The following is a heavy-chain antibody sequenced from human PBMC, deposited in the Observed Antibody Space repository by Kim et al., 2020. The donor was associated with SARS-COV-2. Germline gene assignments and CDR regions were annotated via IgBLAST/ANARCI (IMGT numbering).Heavy chain of an antibody. V-gene: IGHV3-23*01. CDR2: IGDAGDI. CDR3: AAVPGGRRVDS. D-gene: IGHD1-26*01. J-gene: IGHJ4*02. CDR1: GLTFRNYA. Sequence: GGSLRLSCAASGLTFRNYAMTWVRQPLGKGLEWVSTIGDAGDIHYADTVKGRFTISRDNSKNTLYLQLNSLRAEDTAVYYCAAVPGGRRVDSWGQGTLVTVSS.